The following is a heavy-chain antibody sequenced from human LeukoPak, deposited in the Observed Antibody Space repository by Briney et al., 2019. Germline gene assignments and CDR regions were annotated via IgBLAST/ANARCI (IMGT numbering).Heavy chain of an antibody. CDR3: ARAVDSSGWNGRDY. J-gene: IGHJ4*02. CDR1: GFTFSIYE. CDR2: ISYDGSNK. Sequence: PGGSLRLSCAASGFTFSIYEMNWVRQAPGKGLEWVAVISYDGSNKDYADSVKGRFTISRDKSKNTLYLQMNSLRPEDTAVYYCARAVDSSGWNGRDYWGQGTLVTVSS. V-gene: IGHV3-30-3*01. D-gene: IGHD6-19*01.